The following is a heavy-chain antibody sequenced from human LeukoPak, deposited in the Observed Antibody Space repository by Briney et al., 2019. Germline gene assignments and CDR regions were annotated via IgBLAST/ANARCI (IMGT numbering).Heavy chain of an antibody. J-gene: IGHJ4*02. CDR3: ARDYCSSTSCLFDY. CDR2: INPNSGDT. V-gene: IGHV1-2*06. Sequence: ASVKVSCKASGGTFSSYAISWVRQAPGQGLEWMGQINPNSGDTNYAQNFQGRVTMTRDTSISTAYMELSRLRSDDTAVYYCARDYCSSTSCLFDYWGQGTLVTVSS. CDR1: GGTFSSYA. D-gene: IGHD2-2*01.